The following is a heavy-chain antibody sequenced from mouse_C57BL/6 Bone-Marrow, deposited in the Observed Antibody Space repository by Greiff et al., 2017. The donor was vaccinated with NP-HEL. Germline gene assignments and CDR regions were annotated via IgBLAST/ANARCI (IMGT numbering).Heavy chain of an antibody. D-gene: IGHD1-1*01. V-gene: IGHV1-53*01. Sequence: QVQLQQPGTELVKPGASVNLYSKAPFSPPTSYWMHWVKQRPGQGLEWIGNIIPSNGGTNYNEKFKSKATLTVDKSSSTAYMQLSSLTSEDSAVYYCAYYYGSSCHWDVWGTGTTVTVSS. CDR1: FSPPTSYW. J-gene: IGHJ1*03. CDR3: AYYYGSSCHWDV. CDR2: IIPSNGGT.